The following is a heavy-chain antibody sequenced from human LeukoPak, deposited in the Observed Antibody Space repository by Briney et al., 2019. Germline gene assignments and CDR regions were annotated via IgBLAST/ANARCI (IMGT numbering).Heavy chain of an antibody. Sequence: PGGSLRLSCAASGFTFSSYEMNWVRQAPGKGLDWVSYISTSGSTIYYADSVKGRFTISRDNSKNTLYLQMNSLRAEDTAVYYCAKEYRDIVVVVAGYYYMDVWGKGTTVTISS. J-gene: IGHJ6*03. CDR3: AKEYRDIVVVVAGYYYMDV. V-gene: IGHV3-48*03. D-gene: IGHD2-15*01. CDR2: ISTSGSTI. CDR1: GFTFSSYE.